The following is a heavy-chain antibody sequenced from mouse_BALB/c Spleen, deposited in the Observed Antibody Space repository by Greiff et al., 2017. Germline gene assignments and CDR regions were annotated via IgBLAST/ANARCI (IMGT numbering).Heavy chain of an antibody. Sequence: EVQRVESGGGLVKPGGSLKLSCAASGFTFSSYAMSWVRQTPEKRLEWVASISSGGSTYYPDSVKGRFTISRDNARNILYLQMSSLRSEDTAMYYCARVSYGNVFDYWGQGTTLTVSS. CDR3: ARVSYGNVFDY. D-gene: IGHD2-1*01. V-gene: IGHV5-6-5*01. CDR1: GFTFSSYA. J-gene: IGHJ2*01. CDR2: ISSGGST.